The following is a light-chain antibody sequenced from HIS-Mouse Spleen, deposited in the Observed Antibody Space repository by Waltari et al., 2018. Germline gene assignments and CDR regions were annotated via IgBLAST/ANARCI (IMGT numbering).Light chain of an antibody. CDR1: SSNIGAGYD. Sequence: QSVLTQPPSVSGAPGQRVTISCTGSSSNIGAGYDVHWYQQLPGTTPKLLTYGNSSRPSGVPDRFSGSKSGTSASLAITGLQAEDEADYYCPSYDSSLSGWVFGGGTKLTVL. V-gene: IGLV1-40*01. CDR2: GNS. J-gene: IGLJ3*02. CDR3: PSYDSSLSGWV.